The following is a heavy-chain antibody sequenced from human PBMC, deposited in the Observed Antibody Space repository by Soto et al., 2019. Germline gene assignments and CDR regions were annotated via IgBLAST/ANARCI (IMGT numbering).Heavy chain of an antibody. CDR2: INPSGDAT. CDR3: VRDWELGY. Sequence: QVLLVQSGAEVKKPGASVKVSCKASGFPFTTYYMHWVRQAPGQGLEWMGVINPSGDATTHAQNFQGRVTLTKDTSASTVYMELSSLRSEDTAVYYCVRDWELGYWGQGTLVTVSS. J-gene: IGHJ4*02. CDR1: GFPFTTYY. D-gene: IGHD3-10*01. V-gene: IGHV1-46*01.